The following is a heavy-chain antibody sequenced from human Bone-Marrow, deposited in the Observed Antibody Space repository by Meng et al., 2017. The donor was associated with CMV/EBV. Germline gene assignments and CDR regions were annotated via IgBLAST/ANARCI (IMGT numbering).Heavy chain of an antibody. V-gene: IGHV1-2*02. D-gene: IGHD5-24*01. CDR3: ARRRDGYNYLYY. Sequence: SCKASGYTFTGYYMHWVRQAPGQGLEWMGWINPNSGGTNYAQKFQGRVTMTRDTSISTAYMELSRLRSDDTAVYYCARRRDGYNYLYYWGQGTLVTVSS. J-gene: IGHJ4*02. CDR2: INPNSGGT. CDR1: GYTFTGYY.